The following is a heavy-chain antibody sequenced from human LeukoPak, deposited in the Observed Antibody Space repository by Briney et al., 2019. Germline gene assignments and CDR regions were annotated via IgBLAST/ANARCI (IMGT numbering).Heavy chain of an antibody. D-gene: IGHD3-22*01. Sequence: PGGSLRLSCAASGFTFSSYAMHWVRQAPGKGLEWVAVISYDGSNKYYADSVKGRFTISRDNSKNTLYLQMNSLRAEDTAVYYCASPPSGVYYDSSGPWGQGTLVTVSP. V-gene: IGHV3-30*01. CDR2: ISYDGSNK. J-gene: IGHJ4*02. CDR1: GFTFSSYA. CDR3: ASPPSGVYYDSSGP.